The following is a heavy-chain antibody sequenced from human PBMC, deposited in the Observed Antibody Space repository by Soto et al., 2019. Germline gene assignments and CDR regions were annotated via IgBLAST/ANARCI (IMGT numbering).Heavy chain of an antibody. Sequence: SVKVSCKASGGTFSSYTISWVRQAPGQGLEWMGRIIPILGIANYAQKFQGRVTITADKSTSTAYMELSSLRSEDTAVYYCARDMDIVVVVAATKRLPFGIWGQGTMVTVSS. CDR1: GGTFSSYT. CDR3: ARDMDIVVVVAATKRLPFGI. V-gene: IGHV1-69*04. CDR2: IIPILGIA. J-gene: IGHJ3*02. D-gene: IGHD2-15*01.